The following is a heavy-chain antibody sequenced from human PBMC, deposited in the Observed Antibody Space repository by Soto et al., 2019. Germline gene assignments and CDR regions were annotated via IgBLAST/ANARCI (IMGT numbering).Heavy chain of an antibody. D-gene: IGHD6-19*01. CDR1: GFTFSSYG. CDR2: ISSSGTTA. Sequence: EVQLVESGGGLVQPGESLRLSCAASGFTFSSYGMNWVRQAPGKGLDWISYISSSGTTAYYADSVKGRFTVSRDNAKNSLHLQMTSLRDEDTAVYYCARATGQWPDAFDIWGQGTMATVSS. CDR3: ARATGQWPDAFDI. V-gene: IGHV3-48*02. J-gene: IGHJ3*02.